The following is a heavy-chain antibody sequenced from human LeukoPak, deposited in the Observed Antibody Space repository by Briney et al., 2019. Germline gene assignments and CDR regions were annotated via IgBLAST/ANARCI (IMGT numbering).Heavy chain of an antibody. J-gene: IGHJ4*02. CDR3: ARDKVEYSSSHLYYFDY. D-gene: IGHD6-6*01. V-gene: IGHV1-69*05. CDR2: IIPIFGTA. Sequence: GASVKVSCKASGGTFSSYAISWVRQAPGQGLEWMGGIIPIFGTANYAQKFQGRVTVTTDESTSTAYMELSSLRSEDTAVYYCARDKVEYSSSHLYYFDYWGQGTLVTVSS. CDR1: GGTFSSYA.